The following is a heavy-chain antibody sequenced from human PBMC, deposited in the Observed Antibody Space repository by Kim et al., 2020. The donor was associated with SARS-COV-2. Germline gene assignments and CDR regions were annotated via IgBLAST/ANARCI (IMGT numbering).Heavy chain of an antibody. Sequence: GGSLRLSCAASGFAFDDYAIHWVRQVPGKGLEWVSGISWNDYTRGYADSVKGRFTISRDNAKNSLYLQMTSLRPDDTASYYCVKDTVPYYDSSGHFDSWGQGTLVTVSS. CDR1: GFAFDDYA. CDR2: ISWNDYTR. V-gene: IGHV3-9*01. D-gene: IGHD3-22*01. J-gene: IGHJ4*02. CDR3: VKDTVPYYDSSGHFDS.